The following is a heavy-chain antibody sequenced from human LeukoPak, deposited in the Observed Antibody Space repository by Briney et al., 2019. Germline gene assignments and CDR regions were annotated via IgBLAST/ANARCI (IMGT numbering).Heavy chain of an antibody. V-gene: IGHV4-34*01. CDR2: INHSGST. J-gene: IGHJ4*02. Sequence: SETLSLTCAVYGGSFSGYYWSWIRQPPGKGLEWIGEINHSGSTNYNPSLKSRVTISVDTSKNQFSLKLSSVTAADTAVYYCARGGGPYYDFWSGYSQYYFDYWGQGTLVTVSS. CDR3: ARGGGPYYDFWSGYSQYYFDY. CDR1: GGSFSGYY. D-gene: IGHD3-3*01.